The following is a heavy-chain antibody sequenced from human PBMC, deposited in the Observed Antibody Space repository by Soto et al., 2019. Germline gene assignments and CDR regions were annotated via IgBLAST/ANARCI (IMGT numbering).Heavy chain of an antibody. D-gene: IGHD3-9*01. CDR1: GFTFSSYA. CDR3: AKYQGYYDILTGYYLWTEGAFDL. J-gene: IGHJ3*01. Sequence: EVQLLESGGGLVQPGGSLRLSCAASGFTFSSYAMSWVRQAPGQGLEWVSAISGSGGSTYYADSEKGRFTISRVNSKNTLYLQMNRLRAEDTAVYYCAKYQGYYDILTGYYLWTEGAFDLWGQGTMVTVSS. CDR2: ISGSGGST. V-gene: IGHV3-23*01.